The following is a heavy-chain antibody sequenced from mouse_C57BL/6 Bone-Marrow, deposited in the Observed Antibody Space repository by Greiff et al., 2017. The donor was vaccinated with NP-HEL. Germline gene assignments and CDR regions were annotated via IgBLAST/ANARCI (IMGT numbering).Heavy chain of an antibody. V-gene: IGHV1-50*01. Sequence: QVQLQQPGAELVKPGASVKLSCKASGYTFTSYWMQWVKQRPGQGLEWIGEIDPSDSYTNYNQKFKGKATLTVDTSSSTAYMQLSSLTSEDSAVYYCASRVLRSFWYFDVWGTGTTVTVSS. CDR2: IDPSDSYT. CDR1: GYTFTSYW. CDR3: ASRVLRSFWYFDV. D-gene: IGHD1-1*01. J-gene: IGHJ1*03.